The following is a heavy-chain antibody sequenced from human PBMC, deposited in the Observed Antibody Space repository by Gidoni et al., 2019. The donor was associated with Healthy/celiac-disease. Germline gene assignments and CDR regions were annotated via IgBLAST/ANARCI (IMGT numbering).Heavy chain of an antibody. Sequence: ELQLVESGGGLVKPGGSLRLSCAASGFTFSNAWMSWVRQAPGKGLEWGGRIKSKTDGGTTDYAAPVKGRFTISRDDSKNTLYLQMNSLKTEDTAVYYCTTGLYGSGSYTIDYWGQGTLVTVSS. CDR1: GFTFSNAW. CDR3: TTGLYGSGSYTIDY. J-gene: IGHJ4*02. CDR2: IKSKTDGGTT. D-gene: IGHD3-10*01. V-gene: IGHV3-15*01.